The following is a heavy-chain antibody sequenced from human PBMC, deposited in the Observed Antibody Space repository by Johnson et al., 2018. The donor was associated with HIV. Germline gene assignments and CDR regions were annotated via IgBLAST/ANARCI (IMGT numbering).Heavy chain of an antibody. CDR2: IRHDGNNK. D-gene: IGHD3-3*01. CDR3: ARGHTWPKSGFDF. V-gene: IGHV3-30*02. J-gene: IGHJ3*01. Sequence: VQLVESGGGVVRPGGSLRLSCAVSGFMVADYGMHWVRQTPGKGLEWVAFIRHDGNNKYYAESLKGRLIISRDNSKNMLYLEMKSLTSEDTAVYYCARGHTWPKSGFDFWGQGTMVTVSS. CDR1: GFMVADYG.